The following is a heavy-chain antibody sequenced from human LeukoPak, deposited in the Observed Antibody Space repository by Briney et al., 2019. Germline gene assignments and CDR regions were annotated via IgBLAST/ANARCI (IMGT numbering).Heavy chain of an antibody. J-gene: IGHJ4*02. CDR3: ARDLRGISMRGGTFDY. Sequence: PGRSLRLSCAASGFTFSSYAMHWVRQAPGKGLEWVAVIWYDGGNKYYADSVKGRFTISRDNSKNTLYLQMNSLRAEDTSVYYCARDLRGISMRGGTFDYWGQGTPVTVSS. D-gene: IGHD3-22*01. V-gene: IGHV3-33*08. CDR1: GFTFSSYA. CDR2: IWYDGGNK.